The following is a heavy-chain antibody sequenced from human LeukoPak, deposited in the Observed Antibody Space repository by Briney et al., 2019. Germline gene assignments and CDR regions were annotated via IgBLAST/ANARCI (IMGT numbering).Heavy chain of an antibody. V-gene: IGHV4-59*01. J-gene: IGHJ4*02. CDR1: GGSISGYF. Sequence: SETLSLTCTVSGGSISGYFWTWIRQPPGKGLEWIGYMYHSGGTDYNPSLKSRVTISVDMSKNQFSLRLSAVTAADTAVYYCARGGYGSGSFRPFDYWGQGTLVTVSS. CDR2: MYHSGGT. D-gene: IGHD3-10*01. CDR3: ARGGYGSGSFRPFDY.